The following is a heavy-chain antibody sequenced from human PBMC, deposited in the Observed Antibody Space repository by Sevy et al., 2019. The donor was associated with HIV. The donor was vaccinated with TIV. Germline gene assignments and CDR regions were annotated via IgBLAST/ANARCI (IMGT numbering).Heavy chain of an antibody. Sequence: SETLSLTCAVYGGPFSGYYWNWIRQPPGKGLEWIGEINHSGSTNYNPSLKSRVTISVDTSKKQFSLKLSSVTAADTAMYYSAIGFGEFRADWFDPWGQGTLVTVSS. CDR1: GGPFSGYY. J-gene: IGHJ5*02. D-gene: IGHD3-10*01. CDR3: AIGFGEFRADWFDP. CDR2: INHSGST. V-gene: IGHV4-34*01.